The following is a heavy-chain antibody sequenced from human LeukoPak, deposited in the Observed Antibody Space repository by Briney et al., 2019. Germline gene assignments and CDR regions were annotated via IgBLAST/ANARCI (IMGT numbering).Heavy chain of an antibody. CDR1: GGSISSSSYY. V-gene: IGHV4-39*01. CDR2: IYYSGST. D-gene: IGHD3-10*01. Sequence: PSETLSLTCTVSGGSISSSSYYWGWIRQPPGKGLEWLGSIYYSGSTYYNPSLKSRVTISVDTSKNQFSLKLSSVTAADTAVYYCARQIRGLLWFGETFDYWGQGTLVTVSS. J-gene: IGHJ4*02. CDR3: ARQIRGLLWFGETFDY.